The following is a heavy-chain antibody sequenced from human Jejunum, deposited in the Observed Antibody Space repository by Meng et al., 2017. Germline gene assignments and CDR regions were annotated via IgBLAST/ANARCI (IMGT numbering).Heavy chain of an antibody. D-gene: IGHD3-10*01. CDR1: GFIFDDYV. CDR2: IIGTGSRA. V-gene: IGHV3-23*01. CDR3: ARGGDSLY. J-gene: IGHJ4*02. Sequence: GESLKISCAASGFIFDDYVMAWVRQVPGKGLEWVSGIIGTGSRAYYADSVKGRFTISRDNSKNTVFLQMDSLRAEDTAVYYCARGGDSLYWGQGTLVTVSS.